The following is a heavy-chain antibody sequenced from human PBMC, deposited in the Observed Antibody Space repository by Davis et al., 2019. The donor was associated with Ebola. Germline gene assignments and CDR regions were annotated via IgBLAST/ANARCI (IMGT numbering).Heavy chain of an antibody. V-gene: IGHV3-73*01. Sequence: GESLKISCAASGFTFSGSAMHWVRQASGKGLEWVGRIRSKANSYATAYAASVKGRFTISRDDSKNTAYLQMNSLKTEDTAVYYCARVFFSSRRPIVVVPAAILGWNYWGQGTLVTVSS. D-gene: IGHD2-2*01. CDR3: ARVFFSSRRPIVVVPAAILGWNY. J-gene: IGHJ4*02. CDR1: GFTFSGSA. CDR2: IRSKANSYAT.